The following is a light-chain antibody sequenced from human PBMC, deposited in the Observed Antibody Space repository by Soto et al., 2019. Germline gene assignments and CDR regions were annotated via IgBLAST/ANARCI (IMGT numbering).Light chain of an antibody. Sequence: EIVMTQSPATLSVSPGERATLSCRASQSVSSDLAWYHQKPGQAPRLLIYAASTRATGIPSRFSGSGSGTDFTLTISSLHPEDFATYYCLQDYNFPWTFGQGTKVDIK. CDR3: LQDYNFPWT. V-gene: IGKV3-15*01. J-gene: IGKJ1*01. CDR2: AAS. CDR1: QSVSSD.